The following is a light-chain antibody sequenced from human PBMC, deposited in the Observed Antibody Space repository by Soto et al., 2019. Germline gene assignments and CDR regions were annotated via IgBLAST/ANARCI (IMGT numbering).Light chain of an antibody. CDR1: SGDIGSYNR. Sequence: QSALTQPASVSGSPGQSITISCTGTSGDIGSYNRVSWYQQHPGKAPKLIIYEVTDRPSGVSNRSSGSKSGNTASLTISGLQAEDEAVYYCSSYTNINTSACVFGTGTKV. CDR2: EVT. J-gene: IGLJ1*01. CDR3: SSYTNINTSACV. V-gene: IGLV2-14*01.